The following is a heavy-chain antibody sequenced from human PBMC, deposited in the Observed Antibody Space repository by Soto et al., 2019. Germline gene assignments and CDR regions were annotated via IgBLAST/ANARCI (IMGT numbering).Heavy chain of an antibody. CDR2: IFWDDDR. V-gene: IGHV2-5*02. J-gene: IGHJ4*02. D-gene: IGHD2-8*02. CDR3: AHMLTGTGGHFDH. Sequence: SGPTLVNPTQTLTLTCSFSGFSLSTSGVAVGWVRQPPEKALEWLALIFWDDDRRYSPSLKTRLTITKDTSKNQVALTLTNVDPVDTATYYCAHMLTGTGGHFDHWRQGTLVTVSS. CDR1: GFSLSTSGVA.